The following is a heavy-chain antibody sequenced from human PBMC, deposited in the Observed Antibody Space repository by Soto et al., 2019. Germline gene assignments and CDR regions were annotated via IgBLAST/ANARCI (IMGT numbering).Heavy chain of an antibody. J-gene: IGHJ4*02. CDR2: IYNIGST. V-gene: IGHV4-59*08. D-gene: IGHD4-17*01. CDR3: ARLRDYGDLYYFDY. CDR1: GGSISGYY. Sequence: SETLSLTCTVSGGSISGYYWSWLRQPPGKGLEWIGYIYNIGSTNYNPSLRSRVTMSIDTSQEQFSLKLSSVTAMYYCARLRDYGDLYYFDYWGQGTLVTVSS.